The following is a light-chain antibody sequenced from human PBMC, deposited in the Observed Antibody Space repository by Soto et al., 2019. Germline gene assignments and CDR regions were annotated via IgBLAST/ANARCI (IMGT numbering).Light chain of an antibody. CDR3: QQYGSSPWT. Sequence: EIVLTQSPDTLSLSPGERGTLSCRASQGVYSNYLAWYQQKPGQAPRLLIYGASSRATGIPDRFSGSGSGTDFRLTVSRLEPEDFAVYYCQQYGSSPWTFGQGTKVEIK. J-gene: IGKJ1*01. CDR1: QGVYSNY. V-gene: IGKV3-20*01. CDR2: GAS.